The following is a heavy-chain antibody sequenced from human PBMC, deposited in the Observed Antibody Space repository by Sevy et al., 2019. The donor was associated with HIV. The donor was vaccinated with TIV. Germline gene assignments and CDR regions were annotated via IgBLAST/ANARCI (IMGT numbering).Heavy chain of an antibody. Sequence: ASVKVSCKASGYTFSDSGYYVHWVRQAPGQGREWMGWINPKSGATNYAQKFQGRVTMTRDTSVSTANMELNRLTSDDTAVYYCARESYDFWTGPVDYDYGMDVWGQRTTVTVSS. V-gene: IGHV1-2*02. CDR1: GYTFSDSGYY. CDR3: ARESYDFWTGPVDYDYGMDV. D-gene: IGHD3-3*01. CDR2: INPKSGAT. J-gene: IGHJ6*02.